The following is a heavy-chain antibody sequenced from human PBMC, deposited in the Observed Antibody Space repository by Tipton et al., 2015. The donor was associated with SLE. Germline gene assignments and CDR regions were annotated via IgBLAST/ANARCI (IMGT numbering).Heavy chain of an antibody. D-gene: IGHD2-2*01. CDR3: ARINVPTAMDFYYYYMDV. CDR1: GFTVSSNY. Sequence: SLRLSCAASGFTVSSNYMSWVRQAPGKGLEWVSVIYSGGSTYYADSVKGRFTISRDNSKNTLYLQMNSLRAEDTAVYYCARINVPTAMDFYYYYMDVWGNGTTVTVSS. J-gene: IGHJ6*03. CDR2: IYSGGST. V-gene: IGHV3-53*05.